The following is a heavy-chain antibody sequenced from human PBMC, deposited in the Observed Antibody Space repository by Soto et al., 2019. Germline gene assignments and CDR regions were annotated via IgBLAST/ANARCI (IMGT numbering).Heavy chain of an antibody. CDR1: GFTFSSYG. V-gene: IGHV3-33*01. D-gene: IGHD2-2*01. CDR3: ARWHCSSTSCQYWFDP. Sequence: GGSLRLSCAASGFTFSSYGMHWVRQAPGKGLEWVAVIWYDGSNKYYADSVKGRFTISRDNSKNTLYLQMNSLRAEDTAVYYCARWHCSSTSCQYWFDPWGQGTLVTVSS. CDR2: IWYDGSNK. J-gene: IGHJ5*02.